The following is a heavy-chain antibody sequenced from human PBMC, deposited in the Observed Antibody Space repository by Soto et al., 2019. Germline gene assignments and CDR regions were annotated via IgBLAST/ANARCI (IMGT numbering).Heavy chain of an antibody. J-gene: IGHJ4*02. D-gene: IGHD4-17*01. CDR3: TTVTTVDCYFDY. CDR2: IRKKTNSYTT. CDR1: GLTFSDRY. Sequence: EVQLVESGGGLVQPGGSLRLSCAASGLTFSDRYMDWVRQAPGKGLEWVGRIRKKTNSYTTEYAASVKGRFIISRDDSTNSLYLQMSSLKTEDTAVYYCTTVTTVDCYFDYWGQGTLVTVSS. V-gene: IGHV3-72*01.